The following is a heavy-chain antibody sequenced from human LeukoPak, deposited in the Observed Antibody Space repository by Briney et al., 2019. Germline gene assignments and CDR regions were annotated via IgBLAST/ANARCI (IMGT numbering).Heavy chain of an antibody. J-gene: IGHJ1*01. CDR2: IYYNGST. Sequence: SETLSLTCTVSGGSISSYYWSWIRQPPGKGLEWIGYIYYNGSTNYNPSLKSRVTISVDTSKNQFSLKLSSVTAADTAVYYCARGQLASAAEYFQHWGQGTLVTVSS. D-gene: IGHD6-13*01. CDR3: ARGQLASAAEYFQH. V-gene: IGHV4-59*01. CDR1: GGSISSYY.